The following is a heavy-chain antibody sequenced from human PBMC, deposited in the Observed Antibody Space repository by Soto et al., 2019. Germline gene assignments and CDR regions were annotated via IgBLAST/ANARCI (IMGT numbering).Heavy chain of an antibody. CDR2: IIPIFGTA. CDR3: PSKQTWGKYYLDY. Sequence: QVQLVQSGAEVKKPGSSVKVSCKASGGTINNYAISWVRQAPGQGLEWMGGIIPIFGTANYAQTIQGRVTLTADESTKTAYMELSSLRSEDTPGYYCPSKQTWGKYYLDYWAREPWSRSPQ. D-gene: IGHD7-27*01. V-gene: IGHV1-69*12. J-gene: IGHJ4*02. CDR1: GGTINNYA.